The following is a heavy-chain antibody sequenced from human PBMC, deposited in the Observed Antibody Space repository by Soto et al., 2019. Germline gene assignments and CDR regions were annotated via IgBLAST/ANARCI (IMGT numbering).Heavy chain of an antibody. J-gene: IGHJ4*02. D-gene: IGHD3-3*01. V-gene: IGHV3-23*01. Sequence: PGGSLRLSCAASGFTFSSYAMSWVRQAPGKGLEWVSTISGSGGSTYYADSVKGRFTISRDNSKNTLYLQMNSLRAEDTAVYYCAKMSIMIFGAPLDFDYWGQGTLVTVSS. CDR1: GFTFSSYA. CDR3: AKMSIMIFGAPLDFDY. CDR2: ISGSGGST.